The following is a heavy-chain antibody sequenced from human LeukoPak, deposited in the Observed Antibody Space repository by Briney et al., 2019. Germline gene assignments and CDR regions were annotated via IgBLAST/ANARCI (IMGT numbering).Heavy chain of an antibody. Sequence: GRSLILSCAASGFTFSSYGMHWVRQAPGKGLEWVAVIWYDGSDKYYTDSVKGRFTISRDNSKNTLYLQMNSLRAEDTAVYYCARGETNYYDSSGYYAVDFWGQGTLVTVSS. CDR1: GFTFSSYG. J-gene: IGHJ4*02. D-gene: IGHD3-22*01. V-gene: IGHV3-33*01. CDR3: ARGETNYYDSSGYYAVDF. CDR2: IWYDGSDK.